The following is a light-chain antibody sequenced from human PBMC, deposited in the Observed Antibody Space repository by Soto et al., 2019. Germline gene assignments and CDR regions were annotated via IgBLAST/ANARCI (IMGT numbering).Light chain of an antibody. CDR3: LQYINWPFT. V-gene: IGKV3D-15*01. CDR1: QSVSSSD. CDR2: GAS. J-gene: IGKJ5*01. Sequence: EIVLTQSPGTLSLSPGERATLSCRASQSVSSSDLAWYQQKPGQAPRLLIYGASSRATGIPARFSGSGSGTEFTLTISSLQSEDFAVYYCLQYINWPFTFGQGTRLEIK.